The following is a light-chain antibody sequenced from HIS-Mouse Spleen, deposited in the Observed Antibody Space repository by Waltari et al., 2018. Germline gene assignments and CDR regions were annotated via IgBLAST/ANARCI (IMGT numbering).Light chain of an antibody. Sequence: QSALTQPASVSGSPGQSITISCTGTSSDVGSYNLVSWYQPHPGKAPKLMIYEGSKRPAGVSNRFSCSKSGNTASLTISGLQAEDEADYYCCSYAGSSTYVFGTGTKVTVL. V-gene: IGLV2-23*01. CDR1: SSDVGSYNL. CDR3: CSYAGSSTYV. J-gene: IGLJ1*01. CDR2: EGS.